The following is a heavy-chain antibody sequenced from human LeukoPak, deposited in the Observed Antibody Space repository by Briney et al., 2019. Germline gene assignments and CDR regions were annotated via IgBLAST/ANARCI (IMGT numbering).Heavy chain of an antibody. CDR2: INRAGIES. Sequence: GGSLRLSCAASGFTFTDYWMAWVRQVPGKGLEWVANINRAGIESYYVDSVKGRFTISRDNAEKSLYLQMDSLRVDDTAVYYCAEVGTWELQRVFDNWGQGTLVTVSS. J-gene: IGHJ4*02. V-gene: IGHV3-7*01. CDR3: AEVGTWELQRVFDN. D-gene: IGHD1-26*01. CDR1: GFTFTDYW.